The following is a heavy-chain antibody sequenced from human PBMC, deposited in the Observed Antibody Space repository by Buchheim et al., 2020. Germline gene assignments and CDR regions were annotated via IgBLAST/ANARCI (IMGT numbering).Heavy chain of an antibody. CDR1: GGSISSSSYY. CDR2: IYYSGST. D-gene: IGHD5-24*01. CDR3: ARQRRRDGYNYPGALIDY. V-gene: IGHV4-39*01. Sequence: QLQLQESGPGLVKPSETLSLTCTVSGGSISSSSYYWGWIRQPPGKGLEWIGSIYYSGSTYYNPSLKSRVTISVDTSKNQFSLKLSSATAADTAVYYCARQRRRDGYNYPGALIDYWGQGTL. J-gene: IGHJ4*02.